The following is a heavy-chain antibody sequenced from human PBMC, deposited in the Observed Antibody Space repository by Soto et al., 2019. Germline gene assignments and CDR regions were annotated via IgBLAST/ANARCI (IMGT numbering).Heavy chain of an antibody. D-gene: IGHD3-10*01. V-gene: IGHV4-61*01. J-gene: IGHJ5*02. Sequence: PSETLSLTCTVSGGSVSSGSYYWSWIRQPPGKGLEWIGYIYYSGSTNYNPSLKSRVTISVDTSKNQFSLKLSSVTAADTAVYYCASGSMVRGVIITYGWFVPWGQGTLVTVSS. CDR3: ASGSMVRGVIITYGWFVP. CDR2: IYYSGST. CDR1: GGSVSSGSYY.